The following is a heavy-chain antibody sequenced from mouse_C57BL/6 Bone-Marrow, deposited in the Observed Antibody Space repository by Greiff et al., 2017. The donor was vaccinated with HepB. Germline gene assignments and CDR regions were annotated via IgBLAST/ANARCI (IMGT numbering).Heavy chain of an antibody. Sequence: EVQVVESGGGLVKPGGSLKLSCAASGFTFSSYAMSWVRQTPEKRLEWVATISDGGSYTYYPDNVKGRFTISRDNAKNNLYLQMSHLKSEDTAMYYCARAFYYYGSRFFDYWGQGTTLTVSS. CDR3: ARAFYYYGSRFFDY. CDR2: ISDGGSYT. V-gene: IGHV5-4*01. J-gene: IGHJ2*01. CDR1: GFTFSSYA. D-gene: IGHD1-1*01.